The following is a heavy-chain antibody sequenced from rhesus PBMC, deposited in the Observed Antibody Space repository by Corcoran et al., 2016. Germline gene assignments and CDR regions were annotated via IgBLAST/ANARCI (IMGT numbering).Heavy chain of an antibody. D-gene: IGHD6S26*01. Sequence: QVQLQESAPGLVKPSETLSLTCAVSGVSISGGYDWRWIRQPPGMGLEWIGSIYGSTGRTNCNPSLKNRVTISKETFKNHFALELRAGTAADTAVDYWGRGQRLVKAEFDDDWGQGVLVTVSS. CDR1: GVSISGGYD. J-gene: IGHJ4*01. CDR3: GRGQRLVKAEFDDD. V-gene: IGHV4-76*01. CDR2: IYGSTGRT.